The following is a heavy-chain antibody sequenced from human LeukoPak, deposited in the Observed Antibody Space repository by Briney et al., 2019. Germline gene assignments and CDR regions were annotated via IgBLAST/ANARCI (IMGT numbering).Heavy chain of an antibody. V-gene: IGHV3-21*01. CDR1: GFTFSSYS. D-gene: IGHD2-21*02. J-gene: IGHJ3*02. CDR2: ISSSSSYI. Sequence: GGSLRLSCAASGFTFSSYSMNWVRQAPGKGLEWVSSISSSSSYIYYADSVKGRFTISRDNAKNSLYLQMNSLRAEDTAVYYCARDRSRLCTRGGDCYPHDAFDIWGQGTMVTVSS. CDR3: ARDRSRLCTRGGDCYPHDAFDI.